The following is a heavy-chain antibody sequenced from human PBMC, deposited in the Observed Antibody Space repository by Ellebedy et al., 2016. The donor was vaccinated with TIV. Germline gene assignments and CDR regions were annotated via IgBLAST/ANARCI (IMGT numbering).Heavy chain of an antibody. J-gene: IGHJ6*02. CDR1: GGTFSSYA. CDR3: ARSKLATVLSGYYYYGMDV. V-gene: IGHV1-69*06. CDR2: IIPIFGTA. D-gene: IGHD4-11*01. Sequence: ASVKVSCXASGGTFSSYAISWVRQAPGQGLEWMGGIIPIFGTANYAQKFQGRVTITADKSTSTAYMELSSLRSEDTALYYCARSKLATVLSGYYYYGMDVWGQGTTVTVSS.